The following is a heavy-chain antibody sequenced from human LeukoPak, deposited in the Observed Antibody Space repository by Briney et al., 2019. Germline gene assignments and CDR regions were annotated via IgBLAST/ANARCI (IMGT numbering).Heavy chain of an antibody. CDR2: ISGSGGST. V-gene: IGHV3-23*01. J-gene: IGHJ6*03. D-gene: IGHD5-18*01. Sequence: GGSLRLSCAASGFTFSSYAMSWVRQAPGKGLEWVSAISGSGGSTYYADSVKGRFTISRDNSKNTLYLQMNGLRAEDTAVYYCAKDLLRNTAMVTGYYYYYYMDVWGKGTTVTASS. CDR3: AKDLLRNTAMVTGYYYYYYMDV. CDR1: GFTFSSYA.